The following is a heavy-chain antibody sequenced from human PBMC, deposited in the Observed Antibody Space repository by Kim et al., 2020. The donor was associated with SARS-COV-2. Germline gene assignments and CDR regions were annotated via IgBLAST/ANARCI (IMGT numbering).Heavy chain of an antibody. J-gene: IGHJ3*02. D-gene: IGHD4-17*01. CDR2: SGGP. CDR3: ARDYGGLEI. V-gene: IGHV4-59*01. Sequence: SGGPNTNPSPKSRVTLSVDTSKHQFSLKLSSVTAADTAVYYCARDYGGLEIWGQGTMVTVSS.